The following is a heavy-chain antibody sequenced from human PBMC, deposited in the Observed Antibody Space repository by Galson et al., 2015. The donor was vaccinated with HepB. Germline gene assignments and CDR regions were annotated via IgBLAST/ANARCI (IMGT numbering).Heavy chain of an antibody. CDR1: GFTFSDYY. J-gene: IGHJ5*02. D-gene: IGHD2-21*02. Sequence: LRLSCAASGFTFSDYYMSWIRQAPGKGLEWGSYISSSGSTIYYADSVKGRFTISRDNAKNSLYLQMNSLRAEDTAVYYCAREKAYCGGDCYSWFDPWGQGTLVTVSS. CDR2: ISSSGSTI. V-gene: IGHV3-11*01. CDR3: AREKAYCGGDCYSWFDP.